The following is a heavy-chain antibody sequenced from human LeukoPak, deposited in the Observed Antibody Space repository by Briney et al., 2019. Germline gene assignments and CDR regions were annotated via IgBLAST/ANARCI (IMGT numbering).Heavy chain of an antibody. CDR2: IIPIFGTA. J-gene: IGHJ4*02. CDR3: ARDGGSRVPAAFFDY. D-gene: IGHD2-2*01. Sequence: SVKVSCKASGGTFSSYAISWVRQAPGQGLEWMGGIIPIFGTANYAQKFQGRVTISADESTSTAYMGLSSLRSEDTAVYYCARDGGSRVPAAFFDYWGQGTLVTVSS. CDR1: GGTFSSYA. V-gene: IGHV1-69*13.